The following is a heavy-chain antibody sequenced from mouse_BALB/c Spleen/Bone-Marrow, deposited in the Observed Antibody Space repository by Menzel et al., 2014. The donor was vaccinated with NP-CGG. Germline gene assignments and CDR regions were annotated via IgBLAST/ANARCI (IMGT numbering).Heavy chain of an antibody. Sequence: EVQLQQSGAELVKPGASVKLSCTASGFNIKDTYMHWVKQRPEQGLEWIGRIDPANGNTKYDPKFQGEATITADTSSNTAYLQLSSLTSEDTADYYCASYYYGSSSFAYWGQGTMVTVSA. J-gene: IGHJ3*01. D-gene: IGHD1-1*01. CDR2: IDPANGNT. V-gene: IGHV14-3*02. CDR3: ASYYYGSSSFAY. CDR1: GFNIKDTY.